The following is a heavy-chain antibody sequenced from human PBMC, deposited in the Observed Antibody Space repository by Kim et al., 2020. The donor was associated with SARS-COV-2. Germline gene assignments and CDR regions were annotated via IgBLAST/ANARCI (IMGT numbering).Heavy chain of an antibody. D-gene: IGHD2-21*02. J-gene: IGHJ4*02. CDR2: INTNTGDP. V-gene: IGHV7-4-1*02. CDR3: ARPAAYCGGDCYLDY. CDR1: GYSFISYA. Sequence: ASVKVSCKASGYSFISYAMNWVRQAPGQGLQWMGWINTNTGDPTYAQGFTGRFVFSLDTSVSTAYLQISSLEADDTAIYYCARPAAYCGGDCYLDYWGQGTLVTVSS.